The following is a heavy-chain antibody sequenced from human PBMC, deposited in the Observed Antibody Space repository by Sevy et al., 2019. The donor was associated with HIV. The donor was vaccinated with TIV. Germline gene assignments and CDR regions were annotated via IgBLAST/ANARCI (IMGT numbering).Heavy chain of an antibody. CDR3: ARAIGAASSY. J-gene: IGHJ4*02. CDR1: GFIFSDYW. V-gene: IGHV3-7*04. CDR2: IKQDGSEK. Sequence: GGSLRLTCAGSGFIFSDYWLSWVRQSPGKGLEWVANIKQDGSEKYYVDSVKGRFTISRDNAKNSLYLQMNSLRAEDTAVYYCARAIGAASSYWGQGTLVTVSS. D-gene: IGHD6-13*01.